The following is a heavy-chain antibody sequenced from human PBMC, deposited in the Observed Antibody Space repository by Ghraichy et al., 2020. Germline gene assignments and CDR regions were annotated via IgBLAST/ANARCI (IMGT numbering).Heavy chain of an antibody. J-gene: IGHJ4*02. Sequence: SVKVSCKASGYTFTSYYMHWVRQAPGQGPEWMGIINPSGGSTSDAQQFAQKFQGRVTMTTDTSTNTVYMELSSLTSQDTAVYYCARSSDVLTGFPRLEFWGQGTLVTVSS. CDR1: GYTFTSYY. CDR3: ARSSDVLTGFPRLEF. D-gene: IGHD3-9*01. CDR2: INPSGGST. V-gene: IGHV1-46*03.